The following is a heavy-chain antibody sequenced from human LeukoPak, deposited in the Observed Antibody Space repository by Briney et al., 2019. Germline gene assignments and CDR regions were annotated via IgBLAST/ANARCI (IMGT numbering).Heavy chain of an antibody. Sequence: GASVKVSCQASGYTFTSYGIIWLRQAPGQGLQWMGWISAHNGKTNYAQNLQGRVTMTTDTSTNTVYLELRSLTSDDTGVYYCARGGTTLLLDYWGQGTPVTVSS. V-gene: IGHV1-18*01. CDR3: ARGGTTLLLDY. J-gene: IGHJ4*02. D-gene: IGHD4-11*01. CDR2: ISAHNGKT. CDR1: GYTFTSYG.